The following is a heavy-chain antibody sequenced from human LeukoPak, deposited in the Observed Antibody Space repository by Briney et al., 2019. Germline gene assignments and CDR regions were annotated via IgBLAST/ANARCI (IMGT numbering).Heavy chain of an antibody. CDR3: ARVESYYGSGSFYNVDYYGMGV. V-gene: IGHV1-2*02. CDR1: GYTFTGYY. J-gene: IGHJ6*02. D-gene: IGHD3-10*01. Sequence: ASVKVSCKASGYTFTGYYMHWVRQAPGQGLEWMGWINPNSGGTNYAQKFQGRVTITADESTKTAYMELSSLRSEDTAVYYCARVESYYGSGSFYNVDYYGMGVWGQGTTVTVSS. CDR2: INPNSGGT.